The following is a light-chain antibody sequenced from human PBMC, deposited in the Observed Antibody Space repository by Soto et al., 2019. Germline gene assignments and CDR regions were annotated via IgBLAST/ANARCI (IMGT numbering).Light chain of an antibody. J-gene: IGLJ2*01. CDR3: SSYRSGSTRVV. Sequence: QSVLTQPASVSGSPGQSITISCTGTSSDVGGYNYVSWYQQHPGKAPKVMIYDVNKRHSGVSNRFSGSKSGNTASLTISGLQVEDEADYYCSSYRSGSTRVVFGGGTKVTVL. CDR2: DVN. V-gene: IGLV2-14*03. CDR1: SSDVGGYNY.